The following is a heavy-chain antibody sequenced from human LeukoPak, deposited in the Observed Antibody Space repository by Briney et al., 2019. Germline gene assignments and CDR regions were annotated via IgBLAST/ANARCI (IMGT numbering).Heavy chain of an antibody. CDR2: LKSKADGGTA. D-gene: IGHD1-26*01. Sequence: GGSLRLSCAVSRFTFSNAWMSWVRQAPGRGLEWIGLLKSKADGGTAVYAAPVKGRFTISRDDSKNTVFLQMNSLKSEDTAVYYCTTDGDKYSGIAGEDFWGQGTLVTVSS. CDR1: RFTFSNAW. V-gene: IGHV3-15*01. CDR3: TTDGDKYSGIAGEDF. J-gene: IGHJ4*02.